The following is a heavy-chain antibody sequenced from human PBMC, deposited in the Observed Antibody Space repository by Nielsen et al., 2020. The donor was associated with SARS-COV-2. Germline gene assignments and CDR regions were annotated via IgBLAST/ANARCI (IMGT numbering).Heavy chain of an antibody. J-gene: IGHJ4*02. CDR1: GFTFSSYS. CDR2: ISSSSSTI. V-gene: IGHV3-48*04. D-gene: IGHD3-22*01. CDR3: AKDTGWGYDSSGYQDY. Sequence: GESLKISCAASGFTFSSYSMNWVRQAPGKGLEWVSYISSSSSTIYYADSVKGRFTISRDNAKNSLYLQMNSLRAEDTALYYCAKDTGWGYDSSGYQDYWGQGTLVTVSS.